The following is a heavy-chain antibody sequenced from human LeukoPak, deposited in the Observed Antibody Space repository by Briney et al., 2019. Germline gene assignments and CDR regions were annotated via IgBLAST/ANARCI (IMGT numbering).Heavy chain of an antibody. CDR3: AGGAPDY. J-gene: IGHJ4*02. Sequence: SETLSLTCTVSGYSISSGYYWGWIRQPPGKGLEWIGSIYHSGSTYYNPSLKSRVTISVDTSKNQFSLKLSSVTAADTAVYYCAGGAPDYWGQGTLVTVSS. V-gene: IGHV4-38-2*02. D-gene: IGHD3-16*01. CDR2: IYHSGST. CDR1: GYSISSGYY.